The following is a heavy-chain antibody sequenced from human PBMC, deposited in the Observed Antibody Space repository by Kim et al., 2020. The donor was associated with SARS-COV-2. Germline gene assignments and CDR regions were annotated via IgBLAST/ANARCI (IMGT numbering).Heavy chain of an antibody. CDR1: GFSIIINY. J-gene: IGHJ4*02. V-gene: IGHV4-59*01. CDR2: IYYSGNT. D-gene: IGHD4-17*01. Sequence: SETLSLTCSVSGFSIIINYFSWILHPPWNVLYFVGYIYYSGNTYYNPSLKSRVTISIDTSKTQFSLKLTSVTAADTAMYYCARSRDYGGRFDSWGQGTLVTVSS. CDR3: ARSRDYGGRFDS.